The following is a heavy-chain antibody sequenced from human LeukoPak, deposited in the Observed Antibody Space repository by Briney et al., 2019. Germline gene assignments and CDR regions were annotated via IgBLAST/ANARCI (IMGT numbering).Heavy chain of an antibody. V-gene: IGHV4-30-4*08. CDR2: IYYSGST. CDR1: GGSISSGDYY. CDR3: ARGGYSGYGPYMDV. J-gene: IGHJ6*03. Sequence: SETLSLTCTVSGGSISSGDYYWIWIRQPPGKGLVWIGYIYYSGSTYYNPSLKSRVTISVDTSKYQFSLKLSSVTAADTAVYYCARGGYSGYGPYMDVWGKGTTVTVSS. D-gene: IGHD5-12*01.